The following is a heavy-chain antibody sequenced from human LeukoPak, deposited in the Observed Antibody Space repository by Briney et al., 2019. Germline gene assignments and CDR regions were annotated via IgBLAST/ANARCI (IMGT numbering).Heavy chain of an antibody. CDR1: GFTFSSYG. J-gene: IGHJ6*03. Sequence: PGGSLRLSCAASGFTFSSYGMHWVRQAPGKGLEWVAFIRYDGSNKYYADSVKGRFTISRDNSKNTLYLQMNSLRAEDTAVYYCAREGYGDYYYYYMDVWGKGTTVTVSS. CDR3: AREGYGDYYYYYMDV. D-gene: IGHD4-17*01. CDR2: IRYDGSNK. V-gene: IGHV3-30*02.